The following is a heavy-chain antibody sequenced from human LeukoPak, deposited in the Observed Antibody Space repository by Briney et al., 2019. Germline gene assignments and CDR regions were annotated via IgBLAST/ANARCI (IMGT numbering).Heavy chain of an antibody. CDR2: MNPNSGNT. Sequence: GASVKVSCKASGYTFTSYDINWVRQAPGQGLEWMGWMNPNSGNTGYAQKFQGRVTMTSNTSISTPYMELSSLRSEDTAVYYCARDVGYCTNGVCRGSLDPWGQGTLVTVSS. J-gene: IGHJ5*02. V-gene: IGHV1-8*01. CDR1: GYTFTSYD. D-gene: IGHD2-8*01. CDR3: ARDVGYCTNGVCRGSLDP.